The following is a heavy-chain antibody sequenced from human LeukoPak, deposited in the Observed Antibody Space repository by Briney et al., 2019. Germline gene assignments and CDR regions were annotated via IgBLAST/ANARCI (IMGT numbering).Heavy chain of an antibody. V-gene: IGHV3-9*03. CDR2: ISWNSVSI. Sequence: PGRSLRLSCAASGFTFDDYAMHWDRQVPGKGLEWVSGISWNSVSIGYADSVKGRFTISRDNVKNSLYLQMNSLRAEDMAFYYCARGRSYHYMDVWGKGTTVTVSS. D-gene: IGHD2-15*01. J-gene: IGHJ6*03. CDR3: ARGRSYHYMDV. CDR1: GFTFDDYA.